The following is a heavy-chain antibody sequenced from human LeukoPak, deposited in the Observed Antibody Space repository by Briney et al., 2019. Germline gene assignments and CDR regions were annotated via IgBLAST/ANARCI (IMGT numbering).Heavy chain of an antibody. CDR1: GFTFSSYA. CDR3: ARDSAAGTHYYYMDV. Sequence: GSSLRLFCAASGFTFSSYALQWVRQAPGKGLEWVADISYDGSNKYYADSVKGRFTISRDNSKNTLYLQMNSLRAEDTAIYYCARDSAAGTHYYYMDVWGKGTTVTVSS. V-gene: IGHV3-30*14. D-gene: IGHD6-13*01. CDR2: ISYDGSNK. J-gene: IGHJ6*03.